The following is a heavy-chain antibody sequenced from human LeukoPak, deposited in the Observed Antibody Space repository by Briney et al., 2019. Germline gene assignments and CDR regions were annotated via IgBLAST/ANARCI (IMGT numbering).Heavy chain of an antibody. J-gene: IGHJ4*02. CDR1: GGSISSYY. Sequence: SETLSLTCTVSGGSISSYYWSWIRQPPGKGLEWIGYIYYSGSTNYNPSLKSRVTISVDTSKNQFSLKLSSVTAADTAVYYCARGIWGYRSGPNDYWGQGTLVTVSS. D-gene: IGHD6-19*01. V-gene: IGHV4-59*01. CDR2: IYYSGST. CDR3: ARGIWGYRSGPNDY.